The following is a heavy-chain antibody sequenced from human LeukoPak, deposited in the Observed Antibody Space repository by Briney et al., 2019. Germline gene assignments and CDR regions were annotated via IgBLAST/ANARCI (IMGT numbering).Heavy chain of an antibody. CDR2: ISWDGGST. J-gene: IGHJ3*02. CDR3: AKDIVAKDTIDAFDI. V-gene: IGHV3-43D*04. D-gene: IGHD5-12*01. CDR1: GFTFDDYA. Sequence: GGSLRLSCAASGFTFDDYAMHWVRQAPGKGLEWVSLISWDGGSTDYVDSVKGRFTISRDNSENSLYLQMNSLRAEDTALYYCAKDIVAKDTIDAFDIWGQGTMVTVSS.